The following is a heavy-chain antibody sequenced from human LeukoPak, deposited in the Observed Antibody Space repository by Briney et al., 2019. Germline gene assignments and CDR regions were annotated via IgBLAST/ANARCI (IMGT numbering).Heavy chain of an antibody. Sequence: GGSLRLSCAASGFHFHSHWMNWVRQAPGKGPQWVANIKQDGSEKYYVDSVKGRFTIARDNAKNSLYLQMNSLRVQDTAIYYCATSPIQLWAFDMWGRGTMVTVSS. CDR2: IKQDGSEK. J-gene: IGHJ3*02. V-gene: IGHV3-7*01. CDR1: GFHFHSHW. CDR3: ATSPIQLWAFDM. D-gene: IGHD5-18*01.